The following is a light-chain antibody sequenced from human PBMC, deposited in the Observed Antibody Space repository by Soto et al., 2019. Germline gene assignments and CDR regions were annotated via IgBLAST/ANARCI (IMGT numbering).Light chain of an antibody. V-gene: IGLV2-11*01. CDR1: SNDIGGYDF. Sequence: QSALTQPRSVSGCPGLSVTISCTGTSNDIGGYDFVSWYRQHPGKGPELIMYDVGRRPSGVPDRFSGSKSGDTASLTISGLEAEDEAEYHFSSYAGTSTFAVFGAGTKLTVL. CDR2: DVG. CDR3: SSYAGTSTFAV. J-gene: IGLJ3*02.